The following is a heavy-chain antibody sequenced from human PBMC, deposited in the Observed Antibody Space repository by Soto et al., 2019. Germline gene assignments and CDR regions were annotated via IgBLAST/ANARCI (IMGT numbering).Heavy chain of an antibody. CDR1: GFTFSSYG. CDR3: ESDYGAVAGQGWFDP. D-gene: IGHD6-19*01. CDR2: IWYDGSNK. Sequence: GSLSLSWAAAGFTFSSYGMHWVRQAPGKGLEWVAIIWYDGSNKYYGDSVKGRFTISRDNFKNTLYLQMNSLRAEDTAVYYCESDYGAVAGQGWFDPWGQGTLVTVSS. V-gene: IGHV3-33*01. J-gene: IGHJ5*02.